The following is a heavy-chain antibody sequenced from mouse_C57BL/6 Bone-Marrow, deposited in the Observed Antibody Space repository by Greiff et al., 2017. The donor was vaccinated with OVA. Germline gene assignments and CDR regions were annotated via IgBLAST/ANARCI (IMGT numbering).Heavy chain of an antibody. CDR2: ISNGGGST. J-gene: IGHJ2*01. CDR1: GFTFSDYY. CDR3: ARRGYGLYY. V-gene: IGHV5-12*01. Sequence: EVMLVESGGGLVQPGGSLKLSCAASGFTFSDYYMYWVRQTPEKRLEWVAYISNGGGSTYYPDTVKGRFTISRDNAKNTLYLQMSRLKSEDTAMYYCARRGYGLYYWGQGTTLTVSS. D-gene: IGHD1-1*01.